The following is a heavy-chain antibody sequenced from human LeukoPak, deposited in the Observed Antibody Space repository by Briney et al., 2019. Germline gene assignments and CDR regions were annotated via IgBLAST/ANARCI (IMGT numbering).Heavy chain of an antibody. CDR3: ARSRMLGLAAAGKGGSGYDVFDI. D-gene: IGHD6-13*01. Sequence: GASVKVSCKASGYTFTGYYMHWVRQAPGQGLAWMGWINPNSGGTNYAQKFQGRVTMTRDTSISTAYMELSRLRSDDTAVYYFARSRMLGLAAAGKGGSGYDVFDIWGQGTMVTVSS. V-gene: IGHV1-2*02. CDR1: GYTFTGYY. J-gene: IGHJ3*02. CDR2: INPNSGGT.